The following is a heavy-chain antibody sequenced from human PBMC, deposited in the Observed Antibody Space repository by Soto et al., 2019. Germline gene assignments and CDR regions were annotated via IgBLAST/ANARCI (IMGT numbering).Heavy chain of an antibody. CDR1: GFSLSTSGMC. Sequence: GSGPTLVNPTQTLTLTCTFSGFSLSTSGMCVSWIRQPPGKALEWLALIDWDDDKYYSTSLKTRLTISKDTSKNQVVLTMTNMDPVDTATYYCARIPFAARQTNYYYGMDVWGQGTTVTVSS. CDR2: IDWDDDK. J-gene: IGHJ6*02. V-gene: IGHV2-70*01. CDR3: ARIPFAARQTNYYYGMDV. D-gene: IGHD6-6*01.